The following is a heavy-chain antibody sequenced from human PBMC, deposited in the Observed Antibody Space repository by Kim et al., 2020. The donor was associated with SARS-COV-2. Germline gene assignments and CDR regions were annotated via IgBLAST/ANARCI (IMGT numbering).Heavy chain of an antibody. CDR1: AFSSFA. J-gene: IGHJ4*02. CDR3: ASGGGKTGTNFDY. CDR2: IIPIFGIA. Sequence: SVKVSCKASAFSSFAISWVRQAPGQGLEWMGTIIPIFGIANNAQKFQGRVTIIADKSTTTSYMELSGLRPEDTAVYYCASGGGKTGTNFDYWGQGTLVT. D-gene: IGHD1-1*01. V-gene: IGHV1-69*04.